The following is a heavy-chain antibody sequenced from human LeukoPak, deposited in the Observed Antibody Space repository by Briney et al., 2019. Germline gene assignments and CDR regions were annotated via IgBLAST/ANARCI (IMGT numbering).Heavy chain of an antibody. J-gene: IGHJ5*02. CDR3: ARAPGRQLVRSWFDP. V-gene: IGHV1-2*02. Sequence: GASVKVSCKASGYTFTSYYMHWVRQAPGQGLEWMGWINPNSGGTNYAQKFQGRVTMTRDTSISTAYMELSRLRSDDTAVYYCARAPGRQLVRSWFDPWGQGTLVTVSS. D-gene: IGHD6-6*01. CDR1: GYTFTSYY. CDR2: INPNSGGT.